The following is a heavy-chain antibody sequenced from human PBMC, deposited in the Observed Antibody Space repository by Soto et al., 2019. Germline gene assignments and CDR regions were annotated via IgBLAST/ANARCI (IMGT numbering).Heavy chain of an antibody. CDR2: IIPILGIA. Sequence: QVQLVQSGAEVKKPGSSVKVSCKASGGTFSSYTISWVRQAPGQGLEWMGRIIPILGIANYAQKFQGRVTITADKYKSPAYMELSSLRSEDTAVYYCARAIVATMGDAFDIWGQGTMVTVSS. V-gene: IGHV1-69*02. D-gene: IGHD5-12*01. CDR3: ARAIVATMGDAFDI. J-gene: IGHJ3*02. CDR1: GGTFSSYT.